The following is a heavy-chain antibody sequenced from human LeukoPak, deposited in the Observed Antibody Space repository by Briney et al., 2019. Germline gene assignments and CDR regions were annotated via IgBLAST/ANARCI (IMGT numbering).Heavy chain of an antibody. D-gene: IGHD3-10*01. CDR3: ARDPYGSGSYYNYWFDP. V-gene: IGHV1-69*13. CDR2: IIPIFGTA. J-gene: IGHJ5*02. CDR1: GYTFTSYD. Sequence: SVKVSCKASGYTFTSYDINWVRQAPGQGLEWMGGIIPIFGTANYAQKFQGRVTITADESTSTAYMELSSLRSEDTAVYYCARDPYGSGSYYNYWFDPWGQGTLVTVSS.